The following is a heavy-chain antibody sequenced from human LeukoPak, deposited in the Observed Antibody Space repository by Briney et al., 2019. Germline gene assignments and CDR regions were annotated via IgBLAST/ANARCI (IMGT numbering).Heavy chain of an antibody. D-gene: IGHD2-21*01. CDR3: AREAYCGGDCYSDY. V-gene: IGHV3-11*04. Sequence: GGSLRLSCAASGFTVTSTSMSWVRQAPGKGLEWVSYISSSGSTIYYADSVKGRFTISRDNAKNSLYLQMNSLRAEDTAVYYCAREAYCGGDCYSDYWGQGTLVTVSS. CDR1: GFTVTSTS. J-gene: IGHJ4*02. CDR2: ISSSGSTI.